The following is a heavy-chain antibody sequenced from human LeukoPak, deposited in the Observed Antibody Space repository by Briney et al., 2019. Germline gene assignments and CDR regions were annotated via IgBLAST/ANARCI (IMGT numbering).Heavy chain of an antibody. D-gene: IGHD1-26*01. V-gene: IGHV4-38-2*02. Sequence: SETLSLTCTVSGYSISSGYYWGWIRQPPGKGLERIGSIYHSGSTYYNPSLKSRVTISVDTSKNQFSLKLSSVTAADTAVYYCARAKVGATPYFDYWGQGTLVTVSS. CDR3: ARAKVGATPYFDY. CDR1: GYSISSGYY. J-gene: IGHJ4*02. CDR2: IYHSGST.